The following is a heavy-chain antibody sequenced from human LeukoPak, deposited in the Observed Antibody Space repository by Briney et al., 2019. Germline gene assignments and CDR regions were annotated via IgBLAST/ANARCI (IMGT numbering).Heavy chain of an antibody. CDR2: ISAGAGST. D-gene: IGHD3-22*01. CDR1: GFTFSSYA. CDR3: AREDDTTMIPTDY. Sequence: GGSLRLSCAASGFTFSSYAITWVRQAPGKGLEWVSVISAGAGSTYYADSVKGRFTISRDNSKNTLYLQMSSLRVEDTAVYYCAREDDTTMIPTDYWGQGTLVIVSS. J-gene: IGHJ4*02. V-gene: IGHV3-23*01.